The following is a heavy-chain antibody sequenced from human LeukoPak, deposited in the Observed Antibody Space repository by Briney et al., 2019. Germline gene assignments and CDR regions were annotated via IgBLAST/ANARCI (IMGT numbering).Heavy chain of an antibody. J-gene: IGHJ5*02. V-gene: IGHV3-72*01. CDR2: SRNKGDSYTT. D-gene: IGHD1-26*01. CDR3: AKSGSPWHNWFDP. CDR1: GFTFSDHY. Sequence: PGGSLRLSCAASGFTFSDHYMDWVRQAPGKGLDWVGRSRNKGDSYTTDYAASVKGRFTISRDHSKNLLYLQMNSLKTEDTAVYYCAKSGSPWHNWFDPWGQGTLVTVSS.